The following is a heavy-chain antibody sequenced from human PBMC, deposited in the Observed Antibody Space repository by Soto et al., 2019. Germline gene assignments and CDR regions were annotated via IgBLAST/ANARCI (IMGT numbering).Heavy chain of an antibody. J-gene: IGHJ3*02. Sequence: EVQLVESGGGLVQPGGSLRLSCAASGFTVSSNYMSWVRQAPGKGLEWVSVIYSGGSTYYADSVKGRFTISRHNSKNTLYLQMNSLRAEDTAVYYCARSFSRAFWSGYPDAFDIWGQGTMVTVSS. V-gene: IGHV3-53*04. CDR1: GFTVSSNY. CDR3: ARSFSRAFWSGYPDAFDI. CDR2: IYSGGST. D-gene: IGHD3-3*01.